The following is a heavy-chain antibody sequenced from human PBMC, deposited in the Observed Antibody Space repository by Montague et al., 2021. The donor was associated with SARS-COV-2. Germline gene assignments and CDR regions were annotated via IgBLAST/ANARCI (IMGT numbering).Heavy chain of an antibody. V-gene: IGHV4-38-2*02. CDR2: SSHKGIT. J-gene: IGHJ3*02. D-gene: IGHD3-9*01. CDR3: ARYSPLGFESPDTFDI. CDR1: GSSVRSDYY. Sequence: SETLSLTCTVSGSSVRSDYYWAWIRQSPGKGLEWIGSSSHKGITDYNPSLRSRVTLSVDTSKNLISLQLTSVAAADTAVYYCARYSPLGFESPDTFDIWGRGTMVTVSS.